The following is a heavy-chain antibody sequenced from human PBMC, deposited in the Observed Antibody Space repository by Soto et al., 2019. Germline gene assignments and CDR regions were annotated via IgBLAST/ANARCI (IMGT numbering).Heavy chain of an antibody. CDR3: ARGLWFGEYPYYYYMYV. CDR2: MNPNSGNT. Sequence: ASVKVSCKASGYTFTSYDINWVRQATGQGLEWMGWMNPNSGNTGYAQKFQGRVTMTRNTSISTAYMELSSLRSEDTAVYYCARGLWFGEYPYYYYMYVWGKGTTVTVSS. V-gene: IGHV1-8*01. CDR1: GYTFTSYD. J-gene: IGHJ6*03. D-gene: IGHD3-10*01.